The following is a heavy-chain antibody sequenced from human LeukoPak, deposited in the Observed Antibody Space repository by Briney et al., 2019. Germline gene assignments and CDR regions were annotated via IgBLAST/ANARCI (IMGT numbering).Heavy chain of an antibody. Sequence: SETLSLTCTVSGDSISSGDYYWSWIRQPAGKGLEWIGRISSSGSTNYNPSLKSRVTISVDTSENQFSLKLSSVTAADTAVYFCARGPYSYDSSGAFDIWGQGTMVTVSS. CDR1: GDSISSGDYY. J-gene: IGHJ3*02. V-gene: IGHV4-61*02. CDR3: ARGPYSYDSSGAFDI. CDR2: ISSSGST. D-gene: IGHD3-22*01.